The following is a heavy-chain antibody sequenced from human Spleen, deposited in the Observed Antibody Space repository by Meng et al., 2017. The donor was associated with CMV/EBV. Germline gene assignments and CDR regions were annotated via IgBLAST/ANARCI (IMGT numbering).Heavy chain of an antibody. V-gene: IGHV3-48*04. CDR1: GFTVSSNY. D-gene: IGHD6-19*01. Sequence: GESLKISCAASGFTVSSNYMNWVRQAPGKGLEWVSYISSSSSTIYYADSVKGRFTISRDNARNSLYLQMNSLRAEDTAVYYCARGGWYSGALFDFWGQGTLVTVSS. J-gene: IGHJ4*02. CDR3: ARGGWYSGALFDF. CDR2: ISSSSSTI.